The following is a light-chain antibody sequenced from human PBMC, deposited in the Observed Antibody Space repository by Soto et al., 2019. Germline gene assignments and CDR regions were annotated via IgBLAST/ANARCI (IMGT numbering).Light chain of an antibody. V-gene: IGLV1-44*01. J-gene: IGLJ3*02. Sequence: QSVLTQPPSASGTPGQRVTISCSGSSSNIGRNTVKWYRQLPGTAPKLLIGSSDQRPSGVPDRFSGSQSGTSASLAISGLQSEDEANYFCAAWDDSLSAWAFGGGTKVTVL. CDR1: SSNIGRNT. CDR2: SSD. CDR3: AAWDDSLSAWA.